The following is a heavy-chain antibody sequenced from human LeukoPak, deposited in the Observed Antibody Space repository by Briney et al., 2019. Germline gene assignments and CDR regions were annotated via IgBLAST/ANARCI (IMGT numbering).Heavy chain of an antibody. J-gene: IGHJ5*02. V-gene: IGHV4-61*01. CDR2: IYYSGST. CDR1: GYSISSGYY. CDR3: AREVRGVIRWNWFDP. D-gene: IGHD3-10*01. Sequence: SETLSLTCAVSGYSISSGYYWSWIRQPPGKGLEWIGYIYYSGSTNYNPSLKSRVTISVDTSKNQFSLRLSSVTAADTAVYYCAREVRGVIRWNWFDPWGQGTLVTVSS.